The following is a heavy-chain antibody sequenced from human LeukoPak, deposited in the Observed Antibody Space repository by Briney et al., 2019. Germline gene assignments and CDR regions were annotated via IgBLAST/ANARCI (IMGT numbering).Heavy chain of an antibody. CDR2: IPYGGSNT. J-gene: IGHJ4*02. CDR1: GFTFSRCG. D-gene: IGHD6-19*01. Sequence: PGGSLRLSCAASGFTFSRCGMHWVRQAPGMGLEWVAFIPYGGSNTYYADSVKGRFTISRDNSKNSLYLQMNSLRAEDTALYYCAKDLDSSGWYYFDYWGQGTLVTVSS. CDR3: AKDLDSSGWYYFDY. V-gene: IGHV3-30*02.